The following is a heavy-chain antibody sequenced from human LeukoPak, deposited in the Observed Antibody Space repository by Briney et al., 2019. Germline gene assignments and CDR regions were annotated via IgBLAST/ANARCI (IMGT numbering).Heavy chain of an antibody. CDR2: IYYSGST. Sequence: SQTLSLTCTVSGGSISSGDYYWRWIRQPPGKGLEWIGYIYYSGSTYYNPSLKSRVTISVDTSKNQFSLKLSSVTAADTAVYYCARSYCTNGVCYFYYFDYWGQGTLVTVSS. CDR1: GGSISSGDYY. D-gene: IGHD2-8*01. CDR3: ARSYCTNGVCYFYYFDY. V-gene: IGHV4-30-4*08. J-gene: IGHJ4*02.